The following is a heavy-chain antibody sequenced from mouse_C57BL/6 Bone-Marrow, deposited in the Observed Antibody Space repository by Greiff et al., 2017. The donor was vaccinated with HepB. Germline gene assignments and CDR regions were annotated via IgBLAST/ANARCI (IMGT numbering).Heavy chain of an antibody. CDR3: ARGGYGSSLGFAY. CDR2: IYPRSGNT. Sequence: VQVVESGAELARPGASVKLSCKASGYTFTSYGISWVKQRTGQGLEWIGEIYPRSGNTYYNEKFKGKATLTADKSSSTAYMELRSLTSEDSAVYFCARGGYGSSLGFAYWGQGTLVTVSA. D-gene: IGHD1-1*01. CDR1: GYTFTSYG. J-gene: IGHJ3*01. V-gene: IGHV1-81*01.